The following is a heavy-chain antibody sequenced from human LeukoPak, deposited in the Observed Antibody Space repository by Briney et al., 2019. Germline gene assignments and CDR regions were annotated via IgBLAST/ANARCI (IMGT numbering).Heavy chain of an antibody. CDR1: GYTFTSYA. J-gene: IGHJ6*02. D-gene: IGHD3-3*01. Sequence: PRASVKVSCKASGYTFTSYAISWVRQAPGQGLEWMGGIIPIFGTANYAQKFQGRVTITADESTSTAYMELSSLRSEDTAVYYCASQKYDFWSGYYSPYYYYYGMDVWGQGTTVTVSS. CDR3: ASQKYDFWSGYYSPYYYYYGMDV. CDR2: IIPIFGTA. V-gene: IGHV1-69*13.